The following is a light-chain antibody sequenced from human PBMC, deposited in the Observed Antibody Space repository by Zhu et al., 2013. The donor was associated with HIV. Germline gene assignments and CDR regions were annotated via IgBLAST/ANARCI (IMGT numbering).Light chain of an antibody. CDR1: QDIAAS. Sequence: DIQMTQSPSSLSASVGDRVTVTCQATQDIAASLNWYQQKPGKAPQLLISEASNLEAGVPSRFSGEESGTEFTLTINNLQPEDVATYYCQHLFTFGPGTRVDIK. CDR2: EAS. V-gene: IGKV1-33*01. CDR3: QHLFT. J-gene: IGKJ3*01.